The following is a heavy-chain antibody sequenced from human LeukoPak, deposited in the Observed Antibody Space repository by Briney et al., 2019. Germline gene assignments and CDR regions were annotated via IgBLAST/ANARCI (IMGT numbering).Heavy chain of an antibody. CDR3: ARLHSSGWYTDY. D-gene: IGHD6-19*01. V-gene: IGHV3-72*01. CDR1: GFTFSDHD. J-gene: IGHJ4*02. Sequence: GGSLRLSCAAAGFTFSDHDMDWVRQAPGKGLEWVGRSRNKANSYTTEYAASVKGRFTISRDDSENSLYLQMNSLKTEDTAVYYCARLHSSGWYTDYWGQGTLVTVSS. CDR2: SRNKANSYTT.